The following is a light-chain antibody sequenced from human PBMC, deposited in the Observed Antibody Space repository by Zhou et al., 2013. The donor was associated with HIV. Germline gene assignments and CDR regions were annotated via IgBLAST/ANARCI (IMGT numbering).Light chain of an antibody. J-gene: IGKJ1*01. CDR1: QNIANW. Sequence: DIQMTPSLSTLAAAVGDRINITCRASQNIANWVAWYQQKPGKAPKLLVYKASGLESGVPSRFSGSGSGTEFTLTISSLQPDDFATYYCQQYHSYPWTFGKGEGGNQT. CDR3: QQYHSYPWT. CDR2: KAS. V-gene: IGKV1-5*03.